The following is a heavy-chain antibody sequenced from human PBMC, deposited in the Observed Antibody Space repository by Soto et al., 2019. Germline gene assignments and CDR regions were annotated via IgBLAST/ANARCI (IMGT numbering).Heavy chain of an antibody. J-gene: IGHJ4*02. CDR1: GFTFSSYS. Sequence: EVQLVESGGGLVQPGGSLRLSCAASGFTFSSYSMNWVRQAPGKGLEWVSYISSSSSTIYYADSVKGRFTISRDNAKNSLYLQMNSLRAEDTAVYYCARPSWQWLVRGAFDYWGQGTLVTVSS. D-gene: IGHD6-19*01. V-gene: IGHV3-48*01. CDR3: ARPSWQWLVRGAFDY. CDR2: ISSSSSTI.